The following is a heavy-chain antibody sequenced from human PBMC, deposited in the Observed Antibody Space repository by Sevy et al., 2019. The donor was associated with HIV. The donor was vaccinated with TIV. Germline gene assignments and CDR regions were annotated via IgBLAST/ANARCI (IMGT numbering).Heavy chain of an antibody. V-gene: IGHV5-51*01. D-gene: IGHD3-16*01. CDR2: IYPGNSEI. CDR3: TRADSGRLGGVY. CDR1: GFSFTSYW. Sequence: GESLKISCKGSGFSFTSYWIAWVRQMPGKGLEWMGIIYPGNSEIRYSPSFLGRVTNSADKSITTAYLQWSSLKASDTAMYYCTRADSGRLGGVYWGQGTLVTDSS. J-gene: IGHJ4*02.